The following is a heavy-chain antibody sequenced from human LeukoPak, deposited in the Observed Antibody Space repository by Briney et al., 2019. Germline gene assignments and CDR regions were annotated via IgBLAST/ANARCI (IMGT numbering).Heavy chain of an antibody. CDR3: ARGVGSGYTDY. CDR2: ISYSGST. D-gene: IGHD3-22*01. J-gene: IGHJ4*02. V-gene: IGHV4-59*01. CDR1: GGSISNYY. Sequence: PSETLSLTCTVSGGSISNYYWTWIRQPPGKGLEWIGFISYSGSTNYNPSLKSRVTISLDTSKNQFSLKLISVTAADTAVYYCARGVGSGYTDYWGQGALVTVSS.